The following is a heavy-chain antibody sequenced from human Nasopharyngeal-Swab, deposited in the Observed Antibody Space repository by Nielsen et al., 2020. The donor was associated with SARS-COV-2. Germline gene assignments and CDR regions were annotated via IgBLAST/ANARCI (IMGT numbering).Heavy chain of an antibody. D-gene: IGHD6-13*01. CDR1: GFTFSSYA. J-gene: IGHJ6*02. CDR3: AKGHSSSWPDYYYYGMDV. Sequence: GGSLRLSCAASGFTFSSYAMSWVRQAPGKGLEWVSAISGSGGSTYYADSVKGRFTTSRDNSKNTLYLQMNSLRAEDTAVYYCAKGHSSSWPDYYYYGMDVWGQGTTVTVSS. V-gene: IGHV3-23*01. CDR2: ISGSGGST.